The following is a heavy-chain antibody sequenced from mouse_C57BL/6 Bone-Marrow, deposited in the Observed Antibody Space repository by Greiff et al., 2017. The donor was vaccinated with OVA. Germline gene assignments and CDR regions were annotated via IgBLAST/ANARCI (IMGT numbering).Heavy chain of an antibody. CDR2: ISYDGSN. CDR3: ALGPLYDMDD. J-gene: IGHJ4*01. V-gene: IGHV3-6*01. CDR1: GYSFTSCYY. D-gene: IGHD4-1*01. Sequence: EVQLQESGPGLVKPSQSLSLTCSVSGYSFTSCYYWYLIRQYPGNQLEWMGYISYDGSNNYNPSLNNRISITRDTSKNQFVLQLNAVTAEDTATYYCALGPLYDMDDWGQGTTVTVSS.